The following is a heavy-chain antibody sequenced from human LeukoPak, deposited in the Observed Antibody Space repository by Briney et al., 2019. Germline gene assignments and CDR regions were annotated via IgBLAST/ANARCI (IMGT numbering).Heavy chain of an antibody. CDR1: GYTFTSYG. J-gene: IGHJ4*02. Sequence: ASVKVSCKASGYTFTSYGISWVRQAPGQGLEWMGWISAYNGNTNYAQKFQGRVTITADESTSTAYMELSSLRSEDTAVYYCARENEGYCSGGSCPSFDYWGQGTLVTVSS. CDR2: ISAYNGNT. CDR3: ARENEGYCSGGSCPSFDY. V-gene: IGHV1-18*01. D-gene: IGHD2-15*01.